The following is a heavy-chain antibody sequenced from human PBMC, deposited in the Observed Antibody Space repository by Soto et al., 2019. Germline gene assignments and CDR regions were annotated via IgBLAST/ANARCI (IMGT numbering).Heavy chain of an antibody. CDR1: GGAVTTYF. CDR3: ARHPSRRYYDSSGYYYPLVYGMDV. J-gene: IGHJ6*02. D-gene: IGHD3-22*01. CDR2: IYYSGST. V-gene: IGHV4-59*08. Sequence: SDTLSLTCNVSGGAVTTYFWSWIRQPPGKGLEWIGYIYYSGSTNYNPSLKSRVTISVDTSKNQFSLKLSSVTAADTAVYYCARHPSRRYYDSSGYYYPLVYGMDVWGQGTTVTVSS.